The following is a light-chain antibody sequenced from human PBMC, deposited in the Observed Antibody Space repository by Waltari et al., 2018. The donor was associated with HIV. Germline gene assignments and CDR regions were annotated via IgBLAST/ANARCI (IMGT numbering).Light chain of an antibody. CDR3: QQANSFPWT. J-gene: IGKJ1*01. Sequence: IQMTQSPSPVPASAADRVSSTCRASQGISSWLAWYQQKPGKAPKLLNYAASSLQSGVPSRFSGSGSETDFTLTISSLQPEDSATYYCQQANSFPWTFGQGTKVEIK. CDR2: AAS. V-gene: IGKV1-12*01. CDR1: QGISSW.